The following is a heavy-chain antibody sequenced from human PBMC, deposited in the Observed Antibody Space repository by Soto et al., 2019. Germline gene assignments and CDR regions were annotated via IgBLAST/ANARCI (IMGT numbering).Heavy chain of an antibody. J-gene: IGHJ5*02. CDR2: INSDGSKT. Sequence: GRSLRLSCAASGFTFSTFWMHWVRQAPGKGLVWVSRINSDGSKTTYAASVKGRFTISRDNAKNTVYLQMDSLRAEDAAVYYCATVATNSYHWLDPWGEGTLVTVSS. CDR1: GFTFSTFW. V-gene: IGHV3-74*01. CDR3: ATVATNSYHWLDP. D-gene: IGHD5-12*01.